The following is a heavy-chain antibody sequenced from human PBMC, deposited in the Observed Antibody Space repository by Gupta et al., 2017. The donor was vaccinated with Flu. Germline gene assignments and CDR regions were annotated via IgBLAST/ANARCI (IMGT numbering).Heavy chain of an antibody. Sequence: GPAVTNPVSSVKVSCKASGYTFTSYDINWVRQATGQGLEWMGWMNPNSGNTGYAQKFQGRVTMTRNTSISTAYMELSSLRSEDTAVYYCARGLSYRASRIAVAGTTRYFDYWGQGTLVTVSS. CDR1: GYTFTSYD. CDR3: ARGLSYRASRIAVAGTTRYFDY. CDR2: MNPNSGNT. J-gene: IGHJ4*02. D-gene: IGHD6-19*01. V-gene: IGHV1-8*01.